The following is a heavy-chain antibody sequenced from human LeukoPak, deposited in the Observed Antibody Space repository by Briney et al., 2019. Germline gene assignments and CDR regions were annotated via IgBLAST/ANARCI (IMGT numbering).Heavy chain of an antibody. CDR2: IYYSGST. CDR1: GGSISSGDYY. CDR3: ARGAAAALVYFDY. V-gene: IGHV4-30-4*01. Sequence: SQTLSLTCTVSGGSISSGDYYWSWIRQPPGKGLEWIGYIYYSGSTYYNPSLKSRVTISVDTSKNQFSLKLSSVTAADTAVYYRARGAAAALVYFDYWGQGTLVTVSS. D-gene: IGHD6-13*01. J-gene: IGHJ4*02.